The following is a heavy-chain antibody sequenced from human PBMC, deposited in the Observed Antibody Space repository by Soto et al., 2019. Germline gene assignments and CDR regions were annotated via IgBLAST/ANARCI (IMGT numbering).Heavy chain of an antibody. CDR2: IYYTGST. V-gene: IGHV4-31*03. CDR3: AAQGGLESRYFYALFA. J-gene: IGHJ5*02. Sequence: QVQLQQSGPGLVKPSETLALTCTVPAGSVTSDPYYWTWVRRRPGKGLEWIGYIYYTGSTYYSPSLRSRVSISRDTSKSQFSLRLTSVTAVDTAVYYCAAQGGLESRYFYALFAWGQGTLVTVSS. D-gene: IGHD2-15*01. CDR1: AGSVTSDPYY.